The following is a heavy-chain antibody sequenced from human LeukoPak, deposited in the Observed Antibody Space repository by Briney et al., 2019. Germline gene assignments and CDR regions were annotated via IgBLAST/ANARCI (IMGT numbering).Heavy chain of an antibody. CDR2: IDWDDDK. V-gene: IGHV2-70*04. CDR1: GFSLSTSGMR. J-gene: IGHJ4*02. Sequence: SGPTLVNPTQTLTLTCTFSGFSLSTSGMRVSWIRQPPGKALEWLARIDWDDDKFYSTPLKTRLTISKDTSKNQVVLTMTNMDPVDTATYYCARIKPMYSSSWYDYFDYWGQGTLVTVSS. D-gene: IGHD6-13*01. CDR3: ARIKPMYSSSWYDYFDY.